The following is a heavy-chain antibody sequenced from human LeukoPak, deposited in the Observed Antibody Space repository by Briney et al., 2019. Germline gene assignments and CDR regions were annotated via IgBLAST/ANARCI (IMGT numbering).Heavy chain of an antibody. CDR2: IYYSGST. V-gene: IGHV4-59*01. CDR3: ARRVAARPRYAFDI. CDR1: GGSIGSYY. D-gene: IGHD6-6*01. Sequence: PSETLSLTCTVSGGSIGSYYWGWIRQPPGKGLDWIGYIYYSGSTNYNPSLKSRVTISVDTSKNQFSLKLSSVTAADTAVYYCARRVAARPRYAFDIWGQGTMVTVSS. J-gene: IGHJ3*02.